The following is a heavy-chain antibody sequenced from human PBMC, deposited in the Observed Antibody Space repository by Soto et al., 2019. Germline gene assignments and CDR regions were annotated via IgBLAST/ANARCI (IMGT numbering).Heavy chain of an antibody. D-gene: IGHD1-26*01. CDR2: IDSDGNSK. CDR3: VRDDVGVGIDY. Sequence: PGGSLRLSCAASGFTFSTYAMHWVRQAPGKGLEWVSHIDSDGNSKTYADSVKGRFTISRDNAKNTVYLQMNSLRAEDTAVYYCVRDDVGVGIDYWGLGTLVTVSS. V-gene: IGHV3-74*03. J-gene: IGHJ4*02. CDR1: GFTFSTYA.